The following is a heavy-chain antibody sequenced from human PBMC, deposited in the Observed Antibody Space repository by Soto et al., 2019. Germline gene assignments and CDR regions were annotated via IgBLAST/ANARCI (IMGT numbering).Heavy chain of an antibody. D-gene: IGHD2-15*01. CDR3: ARGAGWFDY. CDR1: GFTFSSYA. Sequence: EVQLVESGEGLVQPGGSLRLSCAASGFTFSSYAMHWVRQAPGKGLEYVSAISSNGGSTYYADSVKGRFTISRGNSKNTLYLQMGSLRAEDMAVYYCARGAGWFDYWGQGTLVTVSS. V-gene: IGHV3-64*02. CDR2: ISSNGGST. J-gene: IGHJ4*02.